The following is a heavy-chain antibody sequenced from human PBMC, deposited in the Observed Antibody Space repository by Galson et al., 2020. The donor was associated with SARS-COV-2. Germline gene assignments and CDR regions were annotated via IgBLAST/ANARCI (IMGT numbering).Heavy chain of an antibody. J-gene: IGHJ4*02. CDR3: ARPVMITFGGVIAHEYYFDY. CDR2: IIPIFGTA. D-gene: IGHD3-16*02. CDR1: GGTFSSYA. Sequence: SVKVSCKASGGTFSSYAISWVRQAPGQGLEWMGGIIPIFGTANYAQKFQGRVTITADESTSTAYMELSSLRSEDTAVYYCARPVMITFGGVIAHEYYFDYWGQGTLVTVSS. V-gene: IGHV1-69*13.